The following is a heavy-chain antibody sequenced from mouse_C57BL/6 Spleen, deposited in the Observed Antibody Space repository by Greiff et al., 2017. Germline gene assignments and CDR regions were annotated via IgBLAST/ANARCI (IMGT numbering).Heavy chain of an antibody. J-gene: IGHJ3*01. Sequence: EVHLVESEGGLVQPGSSMKLSCKASGFTFSDYYMAWVRQVPEKGLEWVANLNYDGSSTYYLDSLKSRFIISRDNAKNILYLQMCSLKSEDTATYYCVRLSSRAWFAYWGQGTLVTVAA. CDR2: LNYDGSST. CDR1: GFTFSDYY. CDR3: VRLSSRAWFAY. V-gene: IGHV5-16*01.